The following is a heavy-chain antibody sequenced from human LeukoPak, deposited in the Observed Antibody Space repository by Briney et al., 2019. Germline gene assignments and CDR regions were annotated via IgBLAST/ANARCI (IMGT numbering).Heavy chain of an antibody. J-gene: IGHJ4*02. CDR2: IYYSGST. V-gene: IGHV4-59*08. D-gene: IGHD6-19*01. CDR1: GGSFSSYY. Sequence: SETLSLTCAVYGGSFSSYYWSWIRQPPGKGLEWIGYIYYSGSTNYNPSLKSRVTISVDTSKNQFSLKLSSVTAADTAVYYCASSGIAVANPLFDYWGQGTLVTVSS. CDR3: ASSGIAVANPLFDY.